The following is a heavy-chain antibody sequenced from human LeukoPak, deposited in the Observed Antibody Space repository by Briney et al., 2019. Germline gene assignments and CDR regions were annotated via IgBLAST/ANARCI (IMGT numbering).Heavy chain of an antibody. D-gene: IGHD3-22*01. CDR3: ARDRGYYYDTPFDY. CDR1: GGSISSDY. J-gene: IGHJ4*02. Sequence: SETLSLTCTVSGGSISSDYWIWIRQPPGKGLEWIGYIYYSGSTNYNPSLKSRVTISVDTSKNQFSLKLSSVTAADTAVYYCARDRGYYYDTPFDYWGQGTLVTVSS. V-gene: IGHV4-59*01. CDR2: IYYSGST.